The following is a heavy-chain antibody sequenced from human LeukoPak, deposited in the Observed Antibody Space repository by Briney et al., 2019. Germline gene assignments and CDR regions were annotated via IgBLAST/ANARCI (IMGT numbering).Heavy chain of an antibody. CDR3: ARVSGYYYGSGSYYNPYYMDV. V-gene: IGHV3-9*01. CDR1: GFTFGDYA. CDR2: ISWSSGNI. Sequence: GRSLRLSCAGSGFTFGDYAMHWVRQAPGEGLKWVSGISWSSGNIGYADSVEGRFTISRDNVKNSLYLQMNSLRAEDTAVYYCARVSGYYYGSGSYYNPYYMDVWGKGTTVTISS. J-gene: IGHJ6*03. D-gene: IGHD3-10*01.